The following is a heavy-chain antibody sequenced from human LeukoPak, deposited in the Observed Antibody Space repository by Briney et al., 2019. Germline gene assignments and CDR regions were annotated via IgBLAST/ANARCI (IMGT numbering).Heavy chain of an antibody. CDR3: ARGVAAAVQGAFDI. CDR2: ISGSGGST. D-gene: IGHD6-13*01. V-gene: IGHV3-23*01. J-gene: IGHJ3*02. CDR1: GFTFSSYA. Sequence: LGGSLRLSCAASGFTFSSYAMSWVRQAPGKGLEWVSDISGSGGSTYYADSVKGRFTISRDNSKNTLYLQMNSLRAEDTALYYCARGVAAAVQGAFDIWGQGTMVTVSS.